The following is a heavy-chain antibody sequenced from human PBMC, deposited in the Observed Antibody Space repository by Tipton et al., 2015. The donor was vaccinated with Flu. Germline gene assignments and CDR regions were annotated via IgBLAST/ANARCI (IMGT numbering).Heavy chain of an antibody. V-gene: IGHV4-59*01. CDR1: GGSISSYY. CDR3: ARVDSSGYYPGY. Sequence: TLSLTCTVSGGSISSYYWSWIRQPPGKGLEWIGYIYYSGSTNYNPSLKSRVTISVDTSKNQFSLKLSSVTAADTAVYYCARVDSSGYYPGYWGQGTLVTVSS. D-gene: IGHD3-22*01. CDR2: IYYSGST. J-gene: IGHJ4*02.